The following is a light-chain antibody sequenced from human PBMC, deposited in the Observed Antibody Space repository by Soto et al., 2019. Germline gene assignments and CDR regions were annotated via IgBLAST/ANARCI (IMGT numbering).Light chain of an antibody. Sequence: EIVLAQSPGTLSLSPGERATLSCRASQSVSSSYLSWYHQKPGQAPRLLIYGASSRATGIPDRFSGSGSGTDFTLTISRLEPEDFAVYFCQQYGNSPLTFGGGTKVDIK. J-gene: IGKJ4*01. CDR3: QQYGNSPLT. CDR2: GAS. CDR1: QSVSSSY. V-gene: IGKV3-20*01.